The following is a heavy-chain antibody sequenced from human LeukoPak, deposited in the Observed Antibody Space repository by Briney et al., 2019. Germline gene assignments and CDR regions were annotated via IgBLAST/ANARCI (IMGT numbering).Heavy chain of an antibody. CDR3: ARGGEAPFDY. J-gene: IGHJ4*02. CDR1: GGSFSGYY. D-gene: IGHD1-26*01. V-gene: IGHV4-34*01. CDR2: INHSGST. Sequence: SETLSLTCAVYGGSFSGYYWTWIRQPPGKGLEWIGEINHSGSTNYNPSLKSRVTISVDTSKNQFSLKLTSVTAADTAVYYCARGGEAPFDYWGPGTLVTVSS.